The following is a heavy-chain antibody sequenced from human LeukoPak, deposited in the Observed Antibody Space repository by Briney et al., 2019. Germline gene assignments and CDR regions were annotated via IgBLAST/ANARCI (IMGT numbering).Heavy chain of an antibody. CDR1: GGSISSGDYY. CDR2: IYYSGST. D-gene: IGHD3-22*01. Sequence: SQTLSLTCTVSGGSISSGDYYWSWIRQPPGKGLGWIGYIYYSGSTYYNPSLKSRVTISVDTSKNQFSLKLSSVTAADTAVYYCASLIAGYYDSSGYQLFDYWGQGTLVTVSS. V-gene: IGHV4-30-4*01. J-gene: IGHJ4*02. CDR3: ASLIAGYYDSSGYQLFDY.